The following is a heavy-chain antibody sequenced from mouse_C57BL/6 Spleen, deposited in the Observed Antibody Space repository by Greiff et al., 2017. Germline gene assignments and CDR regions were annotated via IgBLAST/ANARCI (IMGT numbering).Heavy chain of an antibody. J-gene: IGHJ2*01. Sequence: QVQLQQPGAELVKPGASVKLSCKASGYTFTSYWMHWVKQRPGQGLEWIGMIHPNSGSTNYNEKFKSKATLTVDKSSSTAYMQLSSLTSEDSAVYYCARVGREYYFDYWGQGTTLTVSS. CDR1: GYTFTSYW. CDR3: ARVGREYYFDY. CDR2: IHPNSGST. V-gene: IGHV1-64*01.